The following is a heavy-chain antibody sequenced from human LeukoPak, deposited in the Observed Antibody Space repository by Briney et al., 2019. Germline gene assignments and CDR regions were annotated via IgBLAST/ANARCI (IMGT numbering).Heavy chain of an antibody. V-gene: IGHV4-30-4*01. Sequence: SQTLSLTCTVSGGSISSGDYYWSWIRQPPGKGLEWIGYTYYSGSTYYNPSLKNRVSIPVDTSKNQFSLNLSSVTAADTAVYYCARPYYYDSRIDPWGQGTLVTVSS. CDR1: GGSISSGDYY. CDR3: ARPYYYDSRIDP. CDR2: TYYSGST. J-gene: IGHJ5*02. D-gene: IGHD3-22*01.